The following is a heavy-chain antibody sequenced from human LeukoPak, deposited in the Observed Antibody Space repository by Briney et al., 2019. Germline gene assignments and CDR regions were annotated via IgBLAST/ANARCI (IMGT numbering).Heavy chain of an antibody. Sequence: PGGSLRLSCAASGFTFSDSYMSWIRQAPGKGLEWLSYISSSGGSTYYAVSVKGRFTISRDNANNSLYLQMNSLRADDTAIYYCAIGKRRYSNWGQGTLVTVSS. CDR3: AIGKRRYSN. J-gene: IGHJ4*02. D-gene: IGHD3-9*01. CDR1: GFTFSDSY. V-gene: IGHV3-11*01. CDR2: ISSSGGST.